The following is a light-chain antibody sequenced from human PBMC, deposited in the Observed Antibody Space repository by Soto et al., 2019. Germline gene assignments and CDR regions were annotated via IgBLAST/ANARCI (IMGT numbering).Light chain of an antibody. J-gene: IGKJ5*01. CDR2: GGS. CDR3: QQYGSSPIT. V-gene: IGKV3-20*01. Sequence: EIVLMQSPGTLSLSPGERATLSCRASERFSRSYLAWYQQKPGQAPRLLIYGGSSRATGIPDRFSGSGSGTDFTLTISRLEPEDFAVYYCQQYGSSPITFGQGTRLEIK. CDR1: ERFSRSY.